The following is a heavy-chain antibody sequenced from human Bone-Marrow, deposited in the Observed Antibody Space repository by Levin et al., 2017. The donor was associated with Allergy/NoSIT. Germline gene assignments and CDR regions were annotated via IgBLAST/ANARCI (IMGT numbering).Heavy chain of an antibody. CDR1: GFIFSDSA. Sequence: KVSCAASGFIFSDSAIHWVRQASGRGLEWVGRIRNKPNSNETVYAASLKGRFIISRDDSKNTAFLQMHSLKIEDTAIYYCARRFKISGMDVWGQGTTVIVSS. CDR3: ARRFKISGMDV. CDR2: IRNKPNSNET. D-gene: IGHD3-3*01. V-gene: IGHV3-73*01. J-gene: IGHJ6*02.